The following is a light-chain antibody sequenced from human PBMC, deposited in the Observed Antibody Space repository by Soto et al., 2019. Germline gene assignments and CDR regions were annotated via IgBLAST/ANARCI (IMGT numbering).Light chain of an antibody. CDR2: GNS. CDR3: QSFDSNLSGSF. CDR1: SFNIGAGYD. J-gene: IGLJ1*01. Sequence: VLTQPPSVSGAPGQRVTISCTGSSFNIGAGYDVHWYQQLPGTAPKLLIYGNSNRPSGVPDRFSGSKSGTSASLAITGLQAEDEADYYCQSFDSNLSGSFFGTGTKVTVL. V-gene: IGLV1-40*01.